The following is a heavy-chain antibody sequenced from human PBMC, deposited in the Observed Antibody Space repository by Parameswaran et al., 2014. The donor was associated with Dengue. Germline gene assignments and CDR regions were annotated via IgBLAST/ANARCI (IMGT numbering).Heavy chain of an antibody. CDR2: MYHTGST. V-gene: IGHV4-38-2*02. Sequence: WIRQPPGKGLEWIGNMYHTGSTFYNPSLKSRVTISLDTSKNQFSLKVTSVTAADTALYYCVRGRSVEAAGPRFDPWGQGTLVTVSS. J-gene: IGHJ5*02. D-gene: IGHD6-13*01. CDR3: VRGRSVEAAGPRFDP.